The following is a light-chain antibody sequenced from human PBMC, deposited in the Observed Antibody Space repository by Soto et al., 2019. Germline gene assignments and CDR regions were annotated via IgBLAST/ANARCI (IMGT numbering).Light chain of an antibody. CDR2: DVS. CDR3: GSYTTSNTMV. V-gene: IGLV2-14*03. CDR1: SSDVGAYIY. Sequence: QSVLTQPASVSGSPGQSITISCTGTSSDVGAYIYVSWYLQHPGKAPKLIIYDVSDRPSGVSDRFSGSKSGNTASLTISGLQAEDEADYYCGSYTTSNTMVFGGGTQLTVL. J-gene: IGLJ2*01.